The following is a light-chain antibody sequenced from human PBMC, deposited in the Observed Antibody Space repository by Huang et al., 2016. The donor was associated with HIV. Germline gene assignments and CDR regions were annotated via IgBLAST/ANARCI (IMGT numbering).Light chain of an antibody. CDR3: QQYNDWPRS. J-gene: IGKJ1*01. Sequence: EIVMTQSPGTLSVAPGERATLSCRASQNINTNLAWFQQKPGQAPRLLIYAASTRTAGFPAMFSGSGSRTEFTLTISSLQSEDIAVYYCQQYNDWPRSFGQGTKVEIK. V-gene: IGKV3-15*01. CDR1: QNINTN. CDR2: AAS.